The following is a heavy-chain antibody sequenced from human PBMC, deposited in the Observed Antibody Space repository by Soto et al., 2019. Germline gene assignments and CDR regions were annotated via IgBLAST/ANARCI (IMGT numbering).Heavy chain of an antibody. CDR3: AMVDVYVTPSPQDV. D-gene: IGHD3-16*01. CDR2: INTYNGNT. CDR1: GYSFTKYG. J-gene: IGHJ6*02. V-gene: IGHV1-18*01. Sequence: ASVKVSCKASGYSFTKYGIAWARQAPGQGLEWMGWINTYNGNTNYAQNLQGRVTLTTDTSTSTAYMELTSLRSNDTAIYYCAMVDVYVTPSPQDVWGQGTTVTVSS.